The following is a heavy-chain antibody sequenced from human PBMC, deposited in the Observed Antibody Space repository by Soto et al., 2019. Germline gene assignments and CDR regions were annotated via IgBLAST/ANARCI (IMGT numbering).Heavy chain of an antibody. J-gene: IGHJ6*02. CDR1: GGSISSSNW. CDR3: ARCRSYCSSTSCAKYYYYGMDV. CDR2: IYHSGST. V-gene: IGHV4-4*02. Sequence: RSLTCAVSGGSISSSNWWSWVRQPPGKGLEWIGEIYHSGSTNYNPSLKSRVTISVDKSKNQFSLKLSSVTAADTAVYYCARCRSYCSSTSCAKYYYYGMDVWGQGTTVTVSS. D-gene: IGHD2-2*01.